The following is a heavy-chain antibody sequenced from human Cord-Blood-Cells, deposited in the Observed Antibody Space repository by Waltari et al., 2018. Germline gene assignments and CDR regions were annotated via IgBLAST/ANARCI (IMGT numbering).Heavy chain of an antibody. D-gene: IGHD3-3*01. CDR2: IYTSGST. V-gene: IGHV4-4*07. Sequence: QVQLQESGPGLVKPSETLSLTCTVSGGSLSSYYWSWIRQPAGKGLEWIGRIYTSGSTNYNPSLKSRVTMSVDTSKNQFSLKLSSVTAADTAVYYCARDLKYYDFWSGYYAFDIWGQGTMVTVSS. CDR1: GGSLSSYY. J-gene: IGHJ3*02. CDR3: ARDLKYYDFWSGYYAFDI.